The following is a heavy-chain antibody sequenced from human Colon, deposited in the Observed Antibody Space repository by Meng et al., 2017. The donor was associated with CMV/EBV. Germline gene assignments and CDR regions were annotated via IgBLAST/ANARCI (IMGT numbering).Heavy chain of an antibody. CDR1: GFTFGDYA. V-gene: IGHV3-7*01. CDR3: ARNARGSGY. D-gene: IGHD3-10*01. J-gene: IGHJ4*02. CDR2: IKQDGSEK. Sequence: GESLKISCTASGFTFGDYAMSWVRQAPGQGLEWVANIKQDGSEKYYVDSVKGRFTISRDNAKNSLFLQMNSLRAEDTAMYSCARNARGSGYWGQGTLVTVSS.